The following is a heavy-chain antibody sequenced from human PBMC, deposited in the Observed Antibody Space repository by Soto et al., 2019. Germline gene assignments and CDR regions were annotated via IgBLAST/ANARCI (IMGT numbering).Heavy chain of an antibody. D-gene: IGHD3-22*01. V-gene: IGHV3-23*01. J-gene: IGHJ4*02. CDR1: GFTFSSYA. CDR3: AALIAVVMYHDY. CDR2: ISGSGGRT. Sequence: LGGSLRLSCAASGFTFSSYAMSWVRQAPGKGLEWVSAISGSGGRTYYADSVKGRFTISRDNSKNTLYLQMNSLRAEDTAVYYCAALIAVVMYHDYWGQGTLVTVSS.